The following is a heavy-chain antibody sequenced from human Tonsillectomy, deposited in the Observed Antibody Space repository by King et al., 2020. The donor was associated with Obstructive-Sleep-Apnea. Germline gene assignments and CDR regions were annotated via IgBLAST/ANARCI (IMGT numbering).Heavy chain of an antibody. CDR1: GFTFSSYA. Sequence: VQLVESGGGVVQPGRSLRLSCAASGFTFSSYAMHWVRQAPGKGLEWGAVISYDGSNKYYADSVKGRFTISRDNSKNTLYLQMNSLRAEDTAVYYCARGGSSGWYGYWGQGTLVTVSS. CDR3: ARGGSSGWYGY. CDR2: ISYDGSNK. J-gene: IGHJ4*02. D-gene: IGHD6-19*01. V-gene: IGHV3-30*04.